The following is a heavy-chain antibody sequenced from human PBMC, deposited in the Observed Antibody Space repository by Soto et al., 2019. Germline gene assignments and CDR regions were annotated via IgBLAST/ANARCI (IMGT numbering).Heavy chain of an antibody. Sequence: EVQLLESGGGLVQPGGSLRLSCAASGFTFSSYAMSWVRQAPGKGLEWLSAITESGGTTYHANSVKGRFTISRDNSKNTLYLQMNSLRAEDTALYFWAKGRSATGGQHWGQGTRVTVSS. CDR3: AKGRSATGGQH. V-gene: IGHV3-23*01. CDR1: GFTFSSYA. J-gene: IGHJ1*01. CDR2: ITESGGTT.